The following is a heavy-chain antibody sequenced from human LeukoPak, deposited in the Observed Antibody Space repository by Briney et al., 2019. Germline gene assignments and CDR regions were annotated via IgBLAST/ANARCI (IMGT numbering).Heavy chain of an antibody. CDR2: ISESGDNT. CDR1: GFIFSSQA. J-gene: IGHJ4*02. D-gene: IGHD5-24*01. V-gene: IGHV3-23*01. CDR3: AKDGRWLQFEREVVSGYYFDY. Sequence: GGSLRLSCAVSGFIFSSQAMSWVRQAPGKGLEWVAGISESGDNTFHIDSVKGRFTISRDNSKNTLYLQMNSLRAEDTAVYYCAKDGRWLQFEREVVSGYYFDYWGQGTLVTVSS.